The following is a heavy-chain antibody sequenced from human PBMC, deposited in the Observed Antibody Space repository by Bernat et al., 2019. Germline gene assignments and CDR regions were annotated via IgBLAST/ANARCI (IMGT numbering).Heavy chain of an antibody. CDR3: AKSRDDFWSGYTVFDY. J-gene: IGHJ4*02. Sequence: QVQLVDSGGGVVQPGRSLRLSCAASGFTFSSYGMHWVRQAPGKGLEWVAVISYDGSNKTYADSVKGRFTISRDNSKNTLYLQINSRRAEDTAVYYCAKSRDDFWSGYTVFDYWGQGTLVTVSS. D-gene: IGHD3-3*01. CDR2: ISYDGSNK. CDR1: GFTFSSYG. V-gene: IGHV3-30*18.